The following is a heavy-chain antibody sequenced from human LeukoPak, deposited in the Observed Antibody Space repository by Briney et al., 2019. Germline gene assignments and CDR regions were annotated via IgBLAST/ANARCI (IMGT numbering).Heavy chain of an antibody. CDR3: ARGRIAARRPGKWFDP. V-gene: IGHV4-34*01. CDR2: INHSGST. D-gene: IGHD6-6*01. J-gene: IGHJ5*02. Sequence: SETLSLTCAVYGGSFSGYYRSWIRQPPGKGLEWIGEINHSGSTNYNPSLKSRVTISVDTSKNQFSLKLSSVTAADTAVYYCARGRIAARRPGKWFDPWGQGTLVTVSS. CDR1: GGSFSGYY.